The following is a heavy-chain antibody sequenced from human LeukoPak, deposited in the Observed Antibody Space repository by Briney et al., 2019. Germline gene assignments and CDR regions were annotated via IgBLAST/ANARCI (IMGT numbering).Heavy chain of an antibody. J-gene: IGHJ4*02. CDR1: GFTFSSYE. CDR2: ISSSGSTI. Sequence: GGSLRLSCAASGFTFSSYEMNWVRQAPGKGLEWVSYISSSGSTIYYADSVKGRFTISRDNAKNSLYLQMNSLRAEDTAVYYCARDCGFHSSSKFDYWGQGTLVTVSS. D-gene: IGHD6-13*01. V-gene: IGHV3-48*03. CDR3: ARDCGFHSSSKFDY.